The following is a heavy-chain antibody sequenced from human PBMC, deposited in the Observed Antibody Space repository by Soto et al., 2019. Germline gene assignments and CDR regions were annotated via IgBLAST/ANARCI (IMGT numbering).Heavy chain of an antibody. CDR1: GGSISSYY. CDR3: ARGGRGINWFDP. CDR2: IYYSGST. D-gene: IGHD3-10*01. Sequence: PSETLSLTCTVSGGSISSYYWSWIRQPPGKGLEWIGYIYYSGSTNYNPSLKSRVTISVDTSKNQFSLKLSSVTAADTAVYYCARGGRGINWFDPWGQGTLVTVSS. V-gene: IGHV4-59*01. J-gene: IGHJ5*02.